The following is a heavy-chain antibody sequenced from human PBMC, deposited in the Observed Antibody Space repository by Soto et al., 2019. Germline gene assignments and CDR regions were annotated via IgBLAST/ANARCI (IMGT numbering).Heavy chain of an antibody. CDR2: IYYSGST. CDR1: GGSMSSYY. D-gene: IGHD5-12*01. J-gene: IGHJ6*03. Sequence: SECLALACTVSGGSMSSYYGGWIRQPPGKGLEWIGYIYYSGSTNYNPSLKSRVTISVDTSKNQFSLKLSSVTAADTAVYYCARRGGGYDGYYYYYYMDVWGKGTTVTVSS. V-gene: IGHV4-59*01. CDR3: ARRGGGYDGYYYYYYMDV.